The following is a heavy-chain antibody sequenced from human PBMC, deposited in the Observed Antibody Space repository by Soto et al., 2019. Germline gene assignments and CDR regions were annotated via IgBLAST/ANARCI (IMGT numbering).Heavy chain of an antibody. V-gene: IGHV3-30*18. CDR3: AKDLRSY. CDR1: GFTFSSYG. Sequence: PGGSLRLSCAASGFTFSSYGMHWVRQAPGKGLEWVAVISYDGSNKYYADSVKGRFTISRDNSKNTLYLQMNSLRAEDTAVYYCAKDLRSYWGQGTLVTVSS. J-gene: IGHJ4*02. CDR2: ISYDGSNK.